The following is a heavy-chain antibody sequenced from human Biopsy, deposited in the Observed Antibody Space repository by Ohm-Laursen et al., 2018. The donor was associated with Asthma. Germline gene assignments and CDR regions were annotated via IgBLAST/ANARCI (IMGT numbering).Heavy chain of an antibody. Sequence: SLRLSCAASGFTFGGYGMHWVRQAPGKGLDWVAVISFDGSNKNYTNSVKGRFTISRDNSRNTLHLQMNSLRAEDTAVYYCAKDVFPGWELRRGPDYWGQGTLVTVSS. D-gene: IGHD1-26*01. V-gene: IGHV3-30*18. CDR1: GFTFGGYG. CDR2: ISFDGSNK. CDR3: AKDVFPGWELRRGPDY. J-gene: IGHJ4*02.